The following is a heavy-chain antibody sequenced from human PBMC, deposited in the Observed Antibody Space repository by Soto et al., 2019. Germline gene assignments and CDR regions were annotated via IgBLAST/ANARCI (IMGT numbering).Heavy chain of an antibody. Sequence: RWGSLRLSCAASGFTFTRYSMSCVRHSPGKGLEWVSSISSTTNYIYYGDSMKGRFTISRDNAKNSLYLEMNSLRAEDTAVYYCARESEDLTSNFDYWGQGTLVTVSS. CDR3: ARESEDLTSNFDY. CDR1: GFTFTRYS. J-gene: IGHJ4*02. CDR2: ISSTTNYI. V-gene: IGHV3-21*06.